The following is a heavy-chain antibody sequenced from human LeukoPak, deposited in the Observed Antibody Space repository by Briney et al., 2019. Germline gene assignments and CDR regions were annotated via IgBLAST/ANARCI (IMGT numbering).Heavy chain of an antibody. Sequence: SETLSLTCTVSGGSISSSSYYWGWIRQPPGKGLEWIGEIYHSGSTNYNPSLKSRVTISVDKSKNQFSLKLSSVTAADTAVYYCARSGYSYGADAFDIWGQGTMVTVS. V-gene: IGHV4-39*07. CDR3: ARSGYSYGADAFDI. J-gene: IGHJ3*02. CDR2: IYHSGST. CDR1: GGSISSSSYY. D-gene: IGHD5-18*01.